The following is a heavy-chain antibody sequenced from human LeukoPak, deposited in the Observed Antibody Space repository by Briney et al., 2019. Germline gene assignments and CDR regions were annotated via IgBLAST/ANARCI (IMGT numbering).Heavy chain of an antibody. CDR2: ITLSSSTI. V-gene: IGHV3-48*01. J-gene: IGHJ6*04. D-gene: IGHD3-10*02. CDR3: AELGITMIGGV. Sequence: GGSLRLSCAGSGFSFNNYNLHWVRQAPGKGLEWVSYITLSSSTIYYAGSVRGRFTISRDNSKNTLFLQMNSLRAEDTAVYYCAELGITMIGGVWGKGTTVTISS. CDR1: GFSFNNYN.